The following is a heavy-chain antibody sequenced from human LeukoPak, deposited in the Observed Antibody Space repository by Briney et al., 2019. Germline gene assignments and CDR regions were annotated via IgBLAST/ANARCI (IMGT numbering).Heavy chain of an antibody. CDR2: ISDNGGGP. CDR3: AKEIGRLGVPLYDY. Sequence: GGSLRLSCVVSGFIFRDYAMRWVRQAPGEGLEWVAGISDNGGGPYYADSLKGRFTISRDNSKNILYLQMNSLRAEDTAVYYCAKEIGRLGVPLYDYWGRGTLVTASS. V-gene: IGHV3-23*01. J-gene: IGHJ4*02. CDR1: GFIFRDYA. D-gene: IGHD3/OR15-3a*01.